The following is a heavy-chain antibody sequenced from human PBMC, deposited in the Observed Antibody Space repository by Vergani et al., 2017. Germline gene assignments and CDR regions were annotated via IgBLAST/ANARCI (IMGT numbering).Heavy chain of an antibody. V-gene: IGHV3-7*01. CDR3: ANGSGVDY. CDR2: IKQDGSNK. CDR1: GFTFSSYW. J-gene: IGHJ4*02. D-gene: IGHD3-10*01. Sequence: EVQLVESGGGLVQPGGSLRLSCAASGFTFSSYWMSWVRQAPGKGLEWVANIKQDGSNKYYADSVKGRFTISRDNSKNTLYLQMNSLRAEDTAVYYCANGSGVDYWGQGTLVTVSS.